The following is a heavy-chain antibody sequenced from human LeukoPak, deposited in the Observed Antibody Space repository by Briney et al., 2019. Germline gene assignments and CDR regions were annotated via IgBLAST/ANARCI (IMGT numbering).Heavy chain of an antibody. J-gene: IGHJ6*02. V-gene: IGHV4-59*08. Sequence: SETLSLTCTVSGDXINGFYLSWIRQPPGKGLEWVAYIYYAGRTTYNPSLKSQVTISVHTSKNQFSLKLTSLTAADTAVYYCARQGRFSYFGMDVWGQGTTVTVSS. CDR1: GDXINGFY. CDR3: ARQGRFSYFGMDV. D-gene: IGHD3-3*01. CDR2: IYYAGRT.